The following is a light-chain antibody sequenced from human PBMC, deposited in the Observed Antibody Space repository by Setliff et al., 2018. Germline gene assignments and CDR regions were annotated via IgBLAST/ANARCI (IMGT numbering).Light chain of an antibody. Sequence: QSVLTQPASVSGSPGESITISCTGFSGDVDVYNYVSWYQHHPGKGPKLIIYDVTNRPSGVSNRFSGSKSGNSASLTISGLQADDEAHYYCSSNTNTNTLLIFGGGTQLTVL. V-gene: IGLV2-14*03. J-gene: IGLJ2*01. CDR2: DVT. CDR1: SGDVDVYNY. CDR3: SSNTNTNTLLI.